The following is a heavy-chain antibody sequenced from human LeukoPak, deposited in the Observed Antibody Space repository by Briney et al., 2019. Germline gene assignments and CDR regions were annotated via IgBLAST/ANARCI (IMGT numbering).Heavy chain of an antibody. D-gene: IGHD2-2*01. CDR3: AKDMGDCSSTSCFPTTNDY. CDR2: ISYDGSNK. J-gene: IGHJ4*02. Sequence: GGSLRLSCAASGFTFSNAWMSWVRQAPGKGLEWVAVISYDGSNKYYADSVKGRFTISRDNSKNTLYLQMNSLRAEDTAVYYCAKDMGDCSSTSCFPTTNDYWGQGTLVTVSS. V-gene: IGHV3-30*18. CDR1: GFTFSNAW.